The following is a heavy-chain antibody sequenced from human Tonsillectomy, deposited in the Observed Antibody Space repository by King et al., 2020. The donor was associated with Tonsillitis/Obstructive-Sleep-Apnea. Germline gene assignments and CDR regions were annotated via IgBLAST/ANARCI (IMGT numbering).Heavy chain of an antibody. D-gene: IGHD1-7*01. J-gene: IGHJ4*02. CDR1: GGSFSGYY. Sequence: VQLPQWGAGLLKPSETLSLTCAVYGGSFSGYYWSWIRQPPGKGLEWIGEINHSGSTNYNPSLKSRVTISVDTSKNQFSLKLSSVTAADTAVYYCARAGGVGLRRRTTDYFDYWGQGTLVTVSS. CDR2: INHSGST. CDR3: ARAGGVGLRRRTTDYFDY. V-gene: IGHV4-34*01.